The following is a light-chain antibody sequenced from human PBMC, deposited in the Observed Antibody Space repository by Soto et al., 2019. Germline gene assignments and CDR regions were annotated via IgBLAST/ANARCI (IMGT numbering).Light chain of an antibody. V-gene: IGKV3-11*01. CDR3: QYRSNWSPGT. CDR2: DAS. CDR1: QSVSAY. Sequence: EIVLTQSPATLSLSPGERASLSCRVSQSVSAYLVWNHQKPGQAPRRLIYDASTRATGIPARFSGSGSGTDFTLPISSREPEDVAVYNCQYRSNWSPGTFGQGTRLETK. J-gene: IGKJ5*01.